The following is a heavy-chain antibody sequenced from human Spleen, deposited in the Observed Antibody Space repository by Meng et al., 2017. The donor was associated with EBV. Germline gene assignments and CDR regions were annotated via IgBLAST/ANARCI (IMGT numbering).Heavy chain of an antibody. CDR3: AREPSGYGDDDY. V-gene: IGHV1-3*01. D-gene: IGHD5-12*01. Sequence: QVQLVQSGAEVKKAGASVKVSCRASGHSFTNYAIYWVRQAPGQRLEWMGWINAANGNTKYSQNFQGRVTFTRDTSARTAYMELSSLRSEDTAVYYCAREPSGYGDDDYWGQGTLVTVSS. CDR2: INAANGNT. CDR1: GHSFTNYA. J-gene: IGHJ4*02.